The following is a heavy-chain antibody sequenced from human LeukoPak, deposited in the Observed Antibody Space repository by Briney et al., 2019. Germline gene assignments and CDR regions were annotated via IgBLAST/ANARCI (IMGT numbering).Heavy chain of an antibody. V-gene: IGHV3-21*01. CDR3: ARVSLGYCSSTSCYAFDI. D-gene: IGHD2-2*01. CDR2: ISSSSSYI. Sequence: GGSLRLSCAASGFTFSSYSMNWVRQAPGKGLEWVSSISSSSSYIYYADSVKGRFTISRDNAKNSLYLQMNSLRAEDTAVYYCARVSLGYCSSTSCYAFDIWGQGTMVTVSS. J-gene: IGHJ3*02. CDR1: GFTFSSYS.